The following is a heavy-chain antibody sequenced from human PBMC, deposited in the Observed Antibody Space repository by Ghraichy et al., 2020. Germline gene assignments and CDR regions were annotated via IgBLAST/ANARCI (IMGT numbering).Heavy chain of an antibody. V-gene: IGHV3-30*18. CDR3: AKDQEGGYDSSGYYGGYWY. D-gene: IGHD3-22*01. Sequence: GGSLRLSCAASGFTFSSYGMHWVRQAPGKGLEWVAVISYDGSNKYYADSVKGRFTISRDNSKNTLYLQMNSLRAEDTAVYYCAKDQEGGYDSSGYYGGYWYWGQGTLVTVSS. CDR2: ISYDGSNK. J-gene: IGHJ4*02. CDR1: GFTFSSYG.